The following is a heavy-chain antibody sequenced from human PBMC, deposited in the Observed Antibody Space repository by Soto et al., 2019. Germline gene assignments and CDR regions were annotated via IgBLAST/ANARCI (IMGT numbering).Heavy chain of an antibody. CDR2: IFSNDQK. V-gene: IGHV2-26*01. D-gene: IGHD3-22*01. J-gene: IGHJ4*02. CDR3: ARVAVYDSSGYYYGDY. Sequence: QVTLKESGPVLVKPTETLTLTCTVSGFSLSNARMGVSWIRQPPGKALEWLAHIFSNDQKSYSTSLKSRLTISKDPSKSQVGLTMTNMEPVDTDTYYCARVAVYDSSGYYYGDYWGQGTLVTLSS. CDR1: GFSLSNARMG.